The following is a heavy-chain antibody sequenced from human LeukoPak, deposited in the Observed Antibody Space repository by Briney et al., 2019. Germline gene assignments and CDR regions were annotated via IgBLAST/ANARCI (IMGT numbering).Heavy chain of an antibody. Sequence: ASVKVSCKASGYTFTGYGISWVRQAPGQGLEWMGWISAYNGNTNYAQKLQGRVTMTTDTSTSTAYMELRSLRSDDTAVYYCARVPGYCSSTSCYSPTDYWGQGTLVTVSS. CDR2: ISAYNGNT. CDR1: GYTFTGYG. V-gene: IGHV1-18*01. D-gene: IGHD2-2*02. CDR3: ARVPGYCSSTSCYSPTDY. J-gene: IGHJ4*02.